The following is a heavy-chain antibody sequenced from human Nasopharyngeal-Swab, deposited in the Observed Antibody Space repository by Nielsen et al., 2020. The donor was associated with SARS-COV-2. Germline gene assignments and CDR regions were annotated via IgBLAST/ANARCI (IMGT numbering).Heavy chain of an antibody. Sequence: GGSLRLSCAASGFTFSSYGMHWVRQAPGKGLEWVAVIWYDGSNKYYVDSVKGRFTISRDNSKNTLYLQMSSLRAEDTAVYYCARQGLVGATGAFDIWGQGTMVTVSS. CDR1: GFTFSSYG. D-gene: IGHD1-26*01. CDR2: IWYDGSNK. V-gene: IGHV3-33*01. CDR3: ARQGLVGATGAFDI. J-gene: IGHJ3*02.